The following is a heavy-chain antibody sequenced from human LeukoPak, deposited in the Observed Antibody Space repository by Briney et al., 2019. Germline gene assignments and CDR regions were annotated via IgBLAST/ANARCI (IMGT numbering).Heavy chain of an antibody. CDR2: IRSSSET. CDR1: GFIFRQYR. CDR3: ARDAGNSGYGCDL. D-gene: IGHD5-12*01. V-gene: IGHV3-48*01. J-gene: IGHJ5*02. Sequence: GGSLRLSCAASGFIFRQYRMNWVRQAPGKGLEWVSHIRSSSETFYADSVKGRFTISRDNARNSLYLQMNNLRGEDTAIYYCARDAGNSGYGCDLWGQGTLVTVSS.